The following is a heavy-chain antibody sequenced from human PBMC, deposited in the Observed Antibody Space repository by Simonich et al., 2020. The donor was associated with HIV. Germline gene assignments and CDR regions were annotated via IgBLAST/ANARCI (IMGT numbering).Heavy chain of an antibody. D-gene: IGHD3-9*01. CDR3: ATWEVKDDVLTGFTYWYFDL. J-gene: IGHJ2*01. CDR1: GHSLTDLS. CDR2: FVPEVGET. V-gene: IGHV1-24*01. Sequence: QVQLFQSGAEVKKPGASVKVSCKVSGHSLTDLSMHWVRQTPGRGLEWRGGFVPEVGETIYEHKLQGIVTMTEDTSTDTAYMELSGLRSEDTALYYCATWEVKDDVLTGFTYWYFDLWGRGTLVTVSS.